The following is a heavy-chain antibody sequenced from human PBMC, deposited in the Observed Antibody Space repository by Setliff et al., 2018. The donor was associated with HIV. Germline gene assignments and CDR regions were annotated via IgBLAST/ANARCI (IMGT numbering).Heavy chain of an antibody. CDR1: GGSISSSSYY. CDR3: ASPASGGSSGQYHY. J-gene: IGHJ4*02. CDR2: IYYSGST. Sequence: SETLSLTCTVSGGSISSSSYYWGWIRQPPGKGLEWIGSIYYSGSTYYNPPLKSRVTISVDTSKNHFSLKLSSVTAADTAVYYCASPASGGSSGQYHYWGQGTLVTVSS. D-gene: IGHD6-19*01. V-gene: IGHV4-39*01.